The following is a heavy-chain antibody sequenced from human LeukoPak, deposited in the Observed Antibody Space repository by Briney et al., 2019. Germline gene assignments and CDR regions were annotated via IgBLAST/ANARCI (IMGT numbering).Heavy chain of an antibody. D-gene: IGHD3-22*01. CDR2: IIPIFGTA. CDR3: ATFSAYYYDSSGYSLDY. Sequence: GASVKVSCKASGGTFSSYAISWVRQAPGQGLEWMGGIIPIFGTANYAQKFQGRVTITADESTSTAYMELSSLRSEDTAVYYCATFSAYYYDSSGYSLDYWGQGTLVTVSS. J-gene: IGHJ4*02. V-gene: IGHV1-69*13. CDR1: GGTFSSYA.